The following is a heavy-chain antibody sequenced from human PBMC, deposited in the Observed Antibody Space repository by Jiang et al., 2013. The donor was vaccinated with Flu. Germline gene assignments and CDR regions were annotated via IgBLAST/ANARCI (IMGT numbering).Heavy chain of an antibody. J-gene: IGHJ6*02. CDR2: INTNTGIP. Sequence: GQGLEWMGWINTNTGIPTYGQGFTGRFVFSLDTSVSTAYLQISSLKAEDTAVYYCARDKYSYGASYYYHYGMDVWGQGTTVIVSS. V-gene: IGHV7-4-1*02. CDR3: ARDKYSYGASYYYHYGMDV. D-gene: IGHD5-18*01.